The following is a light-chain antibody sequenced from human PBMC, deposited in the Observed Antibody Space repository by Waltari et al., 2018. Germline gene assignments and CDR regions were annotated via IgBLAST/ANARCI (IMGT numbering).Light chain of an antibody. CDR2: WAS. V-gene: IGKV4-1*01. J-gene: IGKJ2*01. Sequence: DIVMTQSPDSLAVSLGERATINCKSSQSVLYSSNNKHYLAWYQQKPGQPPKLLIYWASTRESGVPDRFSGGGSGTDFTLTISSLQAEDVAVYYCQQYYSTPQTFGQGTKLEIK. CDR3: QQYYSTPQT. CDR1: QSVLYSSNNKHY.